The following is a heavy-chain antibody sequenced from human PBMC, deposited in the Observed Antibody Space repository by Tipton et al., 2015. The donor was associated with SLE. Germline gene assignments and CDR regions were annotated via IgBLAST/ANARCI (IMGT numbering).Heavy chain of an antibody. D-gene: IGHD3-10*01. CDR3: ARDRVRGVIHY. CDR1: GGSINNYY. CDR2: IYYSGST. V-gene: IGHV4-59*12. Sequence: TLSLTCSVSGGSINNYYWSWIRLPPGKGREWIGYIYYSGSTHYNPSLKSRVTISVDTSKNQFSLKLNSVTAADTATYFCARDRVRGVIHYWGQGTLVTVSS. J-gene: IGHJ4*02.